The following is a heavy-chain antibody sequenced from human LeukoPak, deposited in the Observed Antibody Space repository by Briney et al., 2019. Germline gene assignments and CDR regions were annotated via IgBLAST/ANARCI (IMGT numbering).Heavy chain of an antibody. CDR2: IYTGGST. CDR1: GGSISSYY. D-gene: IGHD3-10*01. J-gene: IGHJ4*02. V-gene: IGHV4-4*07. CDR3: ARVTGSGSYSYFDY. Sequence: PSETLSLTCTVSGGSISSYYWSWIRQPAGKGLEWIGRIYTGGSTNYNPSLKSRVTMSVDTSKNQFSLKLSSVTAADTAVYYCARVTGSGSYSYFDYWGQGTLVTVSS.